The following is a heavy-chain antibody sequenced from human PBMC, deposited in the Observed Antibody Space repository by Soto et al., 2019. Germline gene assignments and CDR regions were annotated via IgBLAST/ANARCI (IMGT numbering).Heavy chain of an antibody. D-gene: IGHD1-26*01. Sequence: SETLSLTCAVSGYSISSGYYWGWIRQPPGKGLEWIGSIYHSGSTYYNPSLKSRVTISVDTSKNQFSLKLSSVTAADTAVYYCARDGAGGVGATAREYYFDYWGQGTLVTVSS. V-gene: IGHV4-38-2*02. CDR1: GYSISSGYY. J-gene: IGHJ4*02. CDR2: IYHSGST. CDR3: ARDGAGGVGATAREYYFDY.